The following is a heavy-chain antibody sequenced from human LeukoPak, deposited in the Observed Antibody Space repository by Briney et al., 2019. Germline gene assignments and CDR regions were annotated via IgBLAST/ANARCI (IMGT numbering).Heavy chain of an antibody. CDR2: IYYSGST. J-gene: IGHJ4*02. V-gene: IGHV4-59*08. CDR1: GGSISSYY. CDR3: ARLYGDCFDY. D-gene: IGHD4-17*01. Sequence: PSETLSLTCTVSGGSISSYYWSWIRQPPGKGLERIGYIYYSGSTNYNPSLKSRVTISVDTSKNQFSLKLSSVTAADTAVYYCARLYGDCFDYWGQGTLVTVSS.